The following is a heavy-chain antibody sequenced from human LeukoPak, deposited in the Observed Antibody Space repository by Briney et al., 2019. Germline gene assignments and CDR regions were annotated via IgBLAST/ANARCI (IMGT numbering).Heavy chain of an antibody. CDR3: LHCSGGSGYSRY. J-gene: IGHJ4*02. CDR2: IIPILGIA. V-gene: IGHV1-69*02. D-gene: IGHD2-15*01. CDR1: GGTFSSYT. Sequence: GSSVEVSCKASGGTFSSYTISWVRQAPGQGLEWMGRIIPILGIANYAQKFQGRVTITADKSTSTAYMELSSLRSEDTAVYYCLHCSGGSGYSRYWGQGTRDTVSS.